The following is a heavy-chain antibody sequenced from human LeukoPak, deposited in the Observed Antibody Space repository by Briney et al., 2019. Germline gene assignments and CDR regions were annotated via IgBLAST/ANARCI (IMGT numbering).Heavy chain of an antibody. CDR1: GGPITSGSYF. V-gene: IGHV4-61*02. CDR3: AREYGSGSEFDP. D-gene: IGHD3-10*01. CDR2: IYTSGST. J-gene: IGHJ5*02. Sequence: MPSETLSLTCTVSGGPITSGSYFWPWVRQPAGKRLEWIGRIYTSGSTHYSPSFKSRVTMSVDTSKNQFSLNLTSVTAADTAVYYCAREYGSGSEFDPWGQGTLVTVSS.